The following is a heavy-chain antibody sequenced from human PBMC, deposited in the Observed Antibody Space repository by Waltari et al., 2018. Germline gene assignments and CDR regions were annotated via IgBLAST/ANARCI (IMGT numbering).Heavy chain of an antibody. J-gene: IGHJ3*02. CDR2: IYHSGST. Sequence: QVQLQESGPGLVKPSETLFLTCPVSGYPISIGYFWGWIRLPPGKGLEWIGSIYHSGSTYYNPSLKSRVTISVDTSKNQFSLKLSSVTAADTAVYYCARGEWELLGAFDIWGQGTMVTVSS. CDR1: GYPISIGYF. CDR3: ARGEWELLGAFDI. D-gene: IGHD1-26*01. V-gene: IGHV4-38-2*02.